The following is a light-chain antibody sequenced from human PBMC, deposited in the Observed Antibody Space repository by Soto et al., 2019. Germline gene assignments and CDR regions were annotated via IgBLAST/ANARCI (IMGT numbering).Light chain of an antibody. Sequence: QSVLTQPASVSGSPGQSITISCTGSSSDIGAFNYVSWYRNHPGKAPKLMIYEVNKRPSGVSNRFSGSKSDNTASLNISGLQAEDEADYYCTSYTRSNIYVFGHGTKLTVL. CDR1: SSDIGAFNY. CDR3: TSYTRSNIYV. V-gene: IGLV2-14*01. CDR2: EVN. J-gene: IGLJ1*01.